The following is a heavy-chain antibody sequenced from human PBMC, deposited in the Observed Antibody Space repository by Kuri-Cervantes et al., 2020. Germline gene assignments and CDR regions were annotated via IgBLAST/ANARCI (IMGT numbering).Heavy chain of an antibody. D-gene: IGHD3-22*01. Sequence: GGSLRLSCAASGFTFSSYSMNWVRQAPGKGLEWVAVISYDGSNKYYADSVKGRFTISRDNSKNTLYLQMNSLRAEDTAVYYCAKDVGYYDSSGYYSWGYFQHWGQGTLVTVSS. J-gene: IGHJ1*01. CDR1: GFTFSSYS. CDR3: AKDVGYYDSSGYYSWGYFQH. CDR2: ISYDGSNK. V-gene: IGHV3-30*18.